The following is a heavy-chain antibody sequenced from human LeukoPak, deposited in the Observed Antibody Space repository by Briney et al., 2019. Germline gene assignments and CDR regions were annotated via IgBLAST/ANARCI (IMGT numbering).Heavy chain of an antibody. CDR1: GFTFSSYW. J-gene: IGHJ4*02. Sequence: GGSLRLSCAASGFTFSSYWMHWVRQAPGRGLVWVSRINGDGSSTTYADSVKGRFTISRDNAKNTLYLQMNSLRAEDTAVYYCAREDDSSGYLDYWGPRTLVTVSS. CDR2: INGDGSST. D-gene: IGHD3-22*01. CDR3: AREDDSSGYLDY. V-gene: IGHV3-74*01.